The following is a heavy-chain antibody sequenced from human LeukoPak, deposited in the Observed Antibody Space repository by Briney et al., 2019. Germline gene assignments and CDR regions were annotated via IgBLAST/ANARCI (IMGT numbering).Heavy chain of an antibody. Sequence: PPETLSLTCTVSGVSTSSGCWSWIRQPAGKGLEWMGRISTSLPTYYNPSLKSRVAMSLDTSENHFSLRLNSVTAADTAVYYCARGYGSGSYSTWGQGTLVTVSS. CDR2: ISTSLPT. CDR1: GVSTSSGC. V-gene: IGHV4-4*07. CDR3: ARGYGSGSYST. D-gene: IGHD3-10*01. J-gene: IGHJ5*02.